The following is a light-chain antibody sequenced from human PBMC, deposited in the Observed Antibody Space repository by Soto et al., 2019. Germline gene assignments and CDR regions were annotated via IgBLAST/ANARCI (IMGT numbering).Light chain of an antibody. CDR1: NSNNGSNF. CDR2: SYN. V-gene: IGLV1-47*02. Sequence: QTVVTQPPSASGTPGQRVTISCSGTNSNNGSNFVYWYQHLPGTTPKLLVFSYNQRPSGVPDRFSGSKSGSSASLAISGLRSEDEADYYCATWDDSLSCWVFGGGTKLTVL. J-gene: IGLJ3*02. CDR3: ATWDDSLSCWV.